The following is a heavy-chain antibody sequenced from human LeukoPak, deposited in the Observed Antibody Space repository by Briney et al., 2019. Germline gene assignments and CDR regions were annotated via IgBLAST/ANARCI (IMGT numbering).Heavy chain of an antibody. CDR3: ARDRYDFWSGYYTVFY. D-gene: IGHD3-3*01. J-gene: IGHJ4*02. Sequence: SVKVSCKASGGTFSSYAISWVRQAPGQGLEWMGGIIPIFGTANYAQKFQGRVTITADESTSTAYMELSSLRSEDTAVYYCARDRYDFWSGYYTVFYWGQGILVTVSS. CDR2: IIPIFGTA. CDR1: GGTFSSYA. V-gene: IGHV1-69*13.